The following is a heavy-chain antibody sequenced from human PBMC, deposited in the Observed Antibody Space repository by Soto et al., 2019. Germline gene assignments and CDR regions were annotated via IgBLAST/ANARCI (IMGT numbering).Heavy chain of an antibody. D-gene: IGHD2-8*01. CDR1: GYTFTSYA. CDR2: INAGNGNT. CDR3: ARRGYCTNGVCYTGHYY. Sequence: ASVKVSCKASGYTFTSYAMHWVRQAPGQRLEWMGWINAGNGNTKYSQKFQGRVTITRDTSASTAYMELSSLRSEDTAVYYCARRGYCTNGVCYTGHYYWGQGTLVTVSS. J-gene: IGHJ4*02. V-gene: IGHV1-3*01.